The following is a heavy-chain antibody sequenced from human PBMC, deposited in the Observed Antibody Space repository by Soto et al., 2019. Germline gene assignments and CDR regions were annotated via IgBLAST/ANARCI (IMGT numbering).Heavy chain of an antibody. CDR3: AYDLTNFDS. D-gene: IGHD1-1*01. CDR2: ISGSGT. CDR1: GFTLTVYA. Sequence: GGSLRLSCAASGFTLTVYAMTWVRQTPGKGLEWVSGISGSGTYYAYSVKGRFTISRDSAKNTLYLQMNNQRAEDNAVYYRAYDLTNFDSWGQGTLVTVSS. V-gene: IGHV3-23*01. J-gene: IGHJ4*02.